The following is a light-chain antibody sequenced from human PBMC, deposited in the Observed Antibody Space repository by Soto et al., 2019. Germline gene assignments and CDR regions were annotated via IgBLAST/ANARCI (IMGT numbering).Light chain of an antibody. V-gene: IGKV3-15*01. Sequence: EVVMTQSPATLSVSPGERATLSCRASQSVTTNMAWYQQKPGQAPRLLIYGASTRATGIPARFSGSGSGTDFTLTISSLQSEDFAVYYCQQRSNWRELTFGGGTKVDIK. CDR2: GAS. J-gene: IGKJ4*01. CDR1: QSVTTN. CDR3: QQRSNWRELT.